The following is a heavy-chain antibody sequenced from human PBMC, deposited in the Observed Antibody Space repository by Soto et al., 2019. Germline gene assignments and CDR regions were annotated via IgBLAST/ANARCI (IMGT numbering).Heavy chain of an antibody. J-gene: IGHJ6*02. V-gene: IGHV2-70*01. Sequence: SGPTLVNPTKTLTLTCTFSGFSLSTSGMCVSWIRQTPGKALEWLALIDWDDDKYYSTSLKTRLTISKDTSKNQVVLTMTNMDPVDTATYYCARIWSDGSGSHPGNYGMDVWGQGTTVTVSS. CDR1: GFSLSTSGMC. D-gene: IGHD3-10*01. CDR2: IDWDDDK. CDR3: ARIWSDGSGSHPGNYGMDV.